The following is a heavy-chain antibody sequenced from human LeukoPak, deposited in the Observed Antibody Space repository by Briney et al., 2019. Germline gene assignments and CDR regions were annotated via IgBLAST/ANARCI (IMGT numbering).Heavy chain of an antibody. CDR1: GFTVNTYW. V-gene: IGHV3-7*03. CDR3: ARGFDANYGMDV. J-gene: IGHJ6*04. D-gene: IGHD3-9*01. Sequence: GGSLRLSCAASGFTVNTYWMNWVRQAPGKGLEWVANIDQDGTEEYYVESVKGRFTIFRDNAKNSVLLQMNSLRADDTAVYYCARGFDANYGMDVWGRGTTVTVSS. CDR2: IDQDGTEE.